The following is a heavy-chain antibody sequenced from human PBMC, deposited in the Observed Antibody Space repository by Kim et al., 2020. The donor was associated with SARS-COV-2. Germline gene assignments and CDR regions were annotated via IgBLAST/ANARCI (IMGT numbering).Heavy chain of an antibody. CDR3: ARVEGKVAITIFGLVTQYWFDP. Sequence: SETLSLTCAVYGGSFSGYYWSWIRQPPGKGLEWIGEINHSGSTTYNPYLKSRGTISVDTSKNQFLRKLSSVTAADTAVYYCARVEGKVAITIFGLVTQYWFDPWGQGTLVTVSS. D-gene: IGHD3-3*01. CDR2: INHSGST. CDR1: GGSFSGYY. V-gene: IGHV4-34*01. J-gene: IGHJ5*02.